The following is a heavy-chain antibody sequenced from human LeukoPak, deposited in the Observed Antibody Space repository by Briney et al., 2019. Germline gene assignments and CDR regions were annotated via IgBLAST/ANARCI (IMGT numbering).Heavy chain of an antibody. Sequence: GGSLRLSCAASGFTFSSYAMSWVRQAPGKGLEWVSGTSGSGGSTYYADSVKGRFTISRDNSKNTLYLQMNSLRAEDTAVYYCATTESGYDYVPFDYWGQGTLVTVSS. CDR3: ATTESGYDYVPFDY. CDR1: GFTFSSYA. CDR2: TSGSGGST. V-gene: IGHV3-23*01. D-gene: IGHD5-12*01. J-gene: IGHJ4*02.